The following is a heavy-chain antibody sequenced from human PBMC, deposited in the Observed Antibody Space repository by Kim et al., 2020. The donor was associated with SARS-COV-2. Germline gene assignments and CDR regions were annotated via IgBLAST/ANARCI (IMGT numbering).Heavy chain of an antibody. Sequence: SETLSLTCTVSGDSINNRFYYWGWIRQAPGKGLEWIGSVYYTGTSDHNPSLKSRVSMSAETSRNHFSLRLISVTAADTAIDYCVRHRPVGHGGNFDFWG. D-gene: IGHD4-17*01. V-gene: IGHV4-39*02. J-gene: IGHJ4*01. CDR1: GDSINNRFYY. CDR2: VYYTGTS. CDR3: VRHRPVGHGGNFDF.